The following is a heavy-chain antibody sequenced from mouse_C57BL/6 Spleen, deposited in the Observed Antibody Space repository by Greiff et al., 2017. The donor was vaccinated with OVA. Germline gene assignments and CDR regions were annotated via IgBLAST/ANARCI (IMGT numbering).Heavy chain of an antibody. J-gene: IGHJ4*01. Sequence: QVQLKESGPELVKPGASVKISCKASGYAFSSSWMNWVKQRPGKGLEGIGRMSPGDGDTNYKGKFKGKATLTADKSSSTAYMQLSSLTSEDSAVYVCARGGTFYAMDYWGQGTSVTVSS. CDR1: GYAFSSSW. D-gene: IGHD2-14*01. V-gene: IGHV1-82*01. CDR3: ARGGTFYAMDY. CDR2: MSPGDGDT.